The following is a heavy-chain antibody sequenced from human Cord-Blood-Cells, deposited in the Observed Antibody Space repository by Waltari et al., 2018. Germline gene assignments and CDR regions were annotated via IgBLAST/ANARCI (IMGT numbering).Heavy chain of an antibody. V-gene: IGHV4-39*01. D-gene: IGHD3-10*01. Sequence: QLQLQESGPGLVKPSETLSLTCTVSGGSISSSSYYWGWIRQPPGKGLEWIGSIYYSGSTYYNPSLKSRVTISVDTSKNQFSLKLSSVTAADTAVYYCARRGELNEDYYGSGSHGAWGQGTLVTVSS. CDR2: IYYSGST. CDR3: ARRGELNEDYYGSGSHGA. CDR1: GGSISSSSYY. J-gene: IGHJ5*02.